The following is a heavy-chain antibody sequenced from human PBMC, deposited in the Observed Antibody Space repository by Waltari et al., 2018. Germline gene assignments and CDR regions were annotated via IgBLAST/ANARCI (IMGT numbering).Heavy chain of an antibody. V-gene: IGHV1-69*06. CDR1: GGTFSSYT. Sequence: QVQLVQSGAEVKKPGSSVKVSCKASGGTFSSYTINWVRQAPGQGLEWMGGIIPIFGTTNYAQKFQGRVTITADKSTSSAYMDRSSLRSEDTAVYYCARSMSTKKPRIFDIWGQGTMVTVSS. CDR2: IIPIFGTT. J-gene: IGHJ3*02. D-gene: IGHD3-22*01. CDR3: ARSMSTKKPRIFDI.